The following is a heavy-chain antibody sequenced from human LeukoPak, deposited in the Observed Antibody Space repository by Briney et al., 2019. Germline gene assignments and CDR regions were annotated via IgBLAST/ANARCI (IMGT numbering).Heavy chain of an antibody. CDR2: ISSSGSTI. J-gene: IGHJ6*02. Sequence: GGSLRLSCAASGFTFSDYYMSWIRQAPGKGLEWVSYISSSGSTIYYADSVKGRFTISRDNAKNSLYLQMDSLRAEDTAVYYCARAKVQAFNYYYGMDVWGQGTTVTVSS. CDR1: GFTFSDYY. D-gene: IGHD3-10*01. V-gene: IGHV3-11*01. CDR3: ARAKVQAFNYYYGMDV.